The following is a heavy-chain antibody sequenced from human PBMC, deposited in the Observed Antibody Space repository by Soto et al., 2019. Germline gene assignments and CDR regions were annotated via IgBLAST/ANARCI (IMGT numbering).Heavy chain of an antibody. D-gene: IGHD6-19*01. J-gene: IGHJ4*02. CDR1: GGSISGHY. CDR3: ARVGSSGWSPDY. V-gene: IGHV4-59*11. Sequence: SETLSLTCSVSGGSISGHYWTWIRQSPGKGLEWIGYIFYSGSTNYNPSLKSRVTISADTSKIQFSLKMSSVTDADTAVYYCARVGSSGWSPDYWGQGTLVTVPQ. CDR2: IFYSGST.